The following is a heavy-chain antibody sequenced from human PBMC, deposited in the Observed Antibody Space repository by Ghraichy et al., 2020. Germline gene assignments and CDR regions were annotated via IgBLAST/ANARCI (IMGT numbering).Heavy chain of an antibody. CDR3: AKDLITMVRGVITPHWFDP. D-gene: IGHD3-10*01. Sequence: GRSLNISCAASGFTFSSYAMSWVRQAPGKGLEWVSAISGSGGSTYYADSVKGRFTISRDNSKNTLYLQMNSLRAEDTAVYYCAKDLITMVRGVITPHWFDPWGQGTLVTVSS. CDR2: ISGSGGST. CDR1: GFTFSSYA. V-gene: IGHV3-23*01. J-gene: IGHJ5*02.